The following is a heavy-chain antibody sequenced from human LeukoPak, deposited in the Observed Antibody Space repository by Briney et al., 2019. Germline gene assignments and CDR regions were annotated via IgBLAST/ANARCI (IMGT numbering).Heavy chain of an antibody. D-gene: IGHD4-23*01. V-gene: IGHV4-4*02. CDR3: ARNGGNSDVDD. CDR2: VYHSGST. CDR1: GGYITGSNW. J-gene: IGHJ4*02. Sequence: SGTLSLTCAVSGGYITGSNWWTWVRPPPGKGLEWIGEVYHSGSTNYNSSLKSRVTISVDKSKNQFSLKLSSVTAADTAVYYCARNGGNSDVDDWGQGTLVTVSS.